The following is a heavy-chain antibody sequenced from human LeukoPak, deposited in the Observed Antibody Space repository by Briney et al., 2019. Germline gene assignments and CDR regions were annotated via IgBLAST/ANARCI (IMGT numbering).Heavy chain of an antibody. CDR2: ISSSGSTI. Sequence: PGGSLRLSCAASGFTFSSYEMSWVRQAPGKGLEWVSYISSSGSTIYYADSVKGRFTISRDNAKNSLYLQMNSLRAEDTAVYYCAKDTTSAYGFDYWGQGTLVTVSS. CDR1: GFTFSSYE. V-gene: IGHV3-48*03. D-gene: IGHD1-1*01. CDR3: AKDTTSAYGFDY. J-gene: IGHJ4*02.